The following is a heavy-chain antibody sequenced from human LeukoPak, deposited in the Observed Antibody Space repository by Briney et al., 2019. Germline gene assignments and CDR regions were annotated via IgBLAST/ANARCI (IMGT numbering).Heavy chain of an antibody. CDR1: GFTFSSYS. CDR3: ARDWVRGVMRYYYCGMDV. D-gene: IGHD3-10*01. CDR2: IISSSSTI. J-gene: IGHJ6*02. Sequence: GGSLRPSCAASGFTFSSYSMNWVRQAPGKGLEWVSYIISSSSTIYYADSVKGRFTISRDNAKNSLYLQMNSLRAEDTAVYYCARDWVRGVMRYYYCGMDVWGQGTTVTVSS. V-gene: IGHV3-48*01.